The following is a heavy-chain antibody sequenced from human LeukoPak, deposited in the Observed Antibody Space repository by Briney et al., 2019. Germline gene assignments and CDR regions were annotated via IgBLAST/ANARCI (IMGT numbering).Heavy chain of an antibody. CDR2: ISYDGSNK. CDR3: AKEAVAGSGGGEYFDY. J-gene: IGHJ4*02. Sequence: PGGSLRLSCAASGFTFSSYAMHWVRQAPGKGLEWVAVISYDGSNKYYADSVKGRFTISRDNSKNTLYLQMNSLRAEDTAVYYCAKEAVAGSGGGEYFDYWGQGTLVTVSS. D-gene: IGHD6-19*01. V-gene: IGHV3-30*04. CDR1: GFTFSSYA.